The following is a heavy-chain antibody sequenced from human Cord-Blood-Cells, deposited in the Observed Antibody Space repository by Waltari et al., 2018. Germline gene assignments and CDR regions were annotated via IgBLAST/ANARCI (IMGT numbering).Heavy chain of an antibody. CDR1: GYSISSGYY. D-gene: IGHD6-6*01. CDR2: IYHSGST. CDR3: ARDDSSSYAFDI. Sequence: QVQLQESGPGLVKPSETLSLTCTVSGYSISSGYYWGWIRQPPGKGLEWIGSIYHSGSTYYNPSLKSRVTISVDTSKNQFSLKLSSVTAADTAVYYCARDDSSSYAFDIWGQGTMVIVSS. J-gene: IGHJ3*02. V-gene: IGHV4-38-2*02.